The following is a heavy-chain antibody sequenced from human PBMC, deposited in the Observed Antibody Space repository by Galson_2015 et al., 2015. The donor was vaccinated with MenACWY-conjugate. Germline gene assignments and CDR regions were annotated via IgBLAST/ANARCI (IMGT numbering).Heavy chain of an antibody. CDR1: GLTFSDYG. Sequence: FLRLSCAASGLTFSDYGMHWARQAPGKGLEWVAVIWYDGSNEYYADSVKGRFTISRDNSKNTLYLQMNSLRAEDTAVYYCARDDITIFGLVTLSGMDVWGQGTTVAVSS. J-gene: IGHJ6*02. CDR2: IWYDGSNE. D-gene: IGHD3-3*01. V-gene: IGHV3-33*01. CDR3: ARDDITIFGLVTLSGMDV.